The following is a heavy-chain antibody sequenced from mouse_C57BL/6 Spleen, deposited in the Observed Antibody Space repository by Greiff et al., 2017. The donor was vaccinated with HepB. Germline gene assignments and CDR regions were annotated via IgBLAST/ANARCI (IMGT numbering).Heavy chain of an antibody. CDR1: GYTFTSYW. CDR2: IDPSDSYT. Sequence: QVQLQQPGAELVKPGASVKLSCKASGYTFTSYWMQWVKQRPGQGLEWIGEIDPSDSYTNYNQKFKGKATLTVDTSSSTAYMQLSSLTSEDSAVYYCARRGYYGSSFYYAMDYRGQGTSVTVSS. V-gene: IGHV1-50*01. D-gene: IGHD1-1*01. CDR3: ARRGYYGSSFYYAMDY. J-gene: IGHJ4*01.